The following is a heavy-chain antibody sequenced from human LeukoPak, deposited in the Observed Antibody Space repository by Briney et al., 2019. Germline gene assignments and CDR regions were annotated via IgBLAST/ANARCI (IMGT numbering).Heavy chain of an antibody. CDR1: GGTFSSYA. CDR2: IIPIFDTA. V-gene: IGHV1-69*13. CDR3: ARVGVVAATHNWFDP. Sequence: ASVKVSCKASGGTFSSYAISWVRQAPGQGLEWMGGIIPIFDTANYAQKFQGRVTITADESTSTAYMELSSLRSEDTAVYYCARVGVVAATHNWFDPWGQGTLVTVSS. J-gene: IGHJ5*02. D-gene: IGHD2-21*02.